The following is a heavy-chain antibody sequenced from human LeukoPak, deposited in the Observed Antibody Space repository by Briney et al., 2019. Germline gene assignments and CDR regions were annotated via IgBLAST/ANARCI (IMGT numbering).Heavy chain of an antibody. CDR3: ARSGSCSGGSCYSGRLDY. J-gene: IGHJ4*02. Sequence: SETLSLTCAVYGGSFSGYYWSWIRQPPGKGPEWIGEINYSGSTNYNPSLKSRVTISVDTSKNQFSLKLSSVTAADTAVYYCARSGSCSGGSCYSGRLDYWGQGIVVSVSS. D-gene: IGHD2-15*01. V-gene: IGHV4-34*01. CDR1: GGSFSGYY. CDR2: INYSGST.